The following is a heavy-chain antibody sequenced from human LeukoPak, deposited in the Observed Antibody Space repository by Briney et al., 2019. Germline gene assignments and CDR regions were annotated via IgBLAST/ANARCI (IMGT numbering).Heavy chain of an antibody. Sequence: GGSLRLSCSVYGFTFSSHAMHWVRQAPGKGLEWVGRIRSNSDGGTIDYAAPVKGRFTLSRDDSKTTLYLQMNSLQTEDTAVYYCATDFYDSTWGQGTLVTVSS. CDR2: IRSNSDGGTI. CDR1: GFTFSSHA. V-gene: IGHV3-15*07. CDR3: ATDFYDST. J-gene: IGHJ5*02. D-gene: IGHD3-22*01.